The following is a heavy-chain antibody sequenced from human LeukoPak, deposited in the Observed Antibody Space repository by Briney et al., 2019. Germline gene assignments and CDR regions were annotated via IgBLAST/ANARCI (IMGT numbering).Heavy chain of an antibody. CDR3: TPLGTDPDAFDI. J-gene: IGHJ3*02. V-gene: IGHV3-73*01. Sequence: GGSLRLSCAASGFTFSGSAMHWVRQASGKGLEWVGRIRSKANSYATAYAASVKGRFTISRDDSKNTAYLQMNSLKTEDTAVYYCTPLGTDPDAFDIWGQGTMVAVSS. CDR2: IRSKANSYAT. CDR1: GFTFSGSA. D-gene: IGHD3/OR15-3a*01.